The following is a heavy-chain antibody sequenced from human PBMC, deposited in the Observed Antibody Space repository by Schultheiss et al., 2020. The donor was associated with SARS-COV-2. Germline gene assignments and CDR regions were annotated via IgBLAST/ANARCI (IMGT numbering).Heavy chain of an antibody. V-gene: IGHV4-31*01. Sequence: SETLSLTCTVSGGSISSGGYYWSWIRQHPGKGLEWIGYIYYSGSTYYNPSLKSLVTISVDTSKNQFSLKLSSVTAADTAVYYCARVSMARKHYMDVWGKGTTVTVSS. CDR2: IYYSGST. CDR3: ARVSMARKHYMDV. CDR1: GGSISSGGYY. D-gene: IGHD2/OR15-2a*01. J-gene: IGHJ6*03.